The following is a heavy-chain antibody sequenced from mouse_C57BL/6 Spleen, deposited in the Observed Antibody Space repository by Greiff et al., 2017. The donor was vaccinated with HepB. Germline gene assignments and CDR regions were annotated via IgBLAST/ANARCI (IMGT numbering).Heavy chain of an antibody. CDR3: ARSEFHYAMDY. CDR2: IDPSDSYT. CDR1: GYTFTSYW. Sequence: VQLQQSGAELVKPGASVKLSCKASGYTFTSYWMQWVKQRPGQGLEWIGEIDPSDSYTNYNQKFKGKATLTVDTSSSTAYMQLSSLTSEDSAVYYCARSEFHYAMDYWGQGTSVTVSS. V-gene: IGHV1-50*01. J-gene: IGHJ4*01.